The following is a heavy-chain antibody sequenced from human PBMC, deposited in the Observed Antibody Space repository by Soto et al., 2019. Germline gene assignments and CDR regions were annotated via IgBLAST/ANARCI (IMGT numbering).Heavy chain of an antibody. V-gene: IGHV3-11*01. CDR2: IRSSDNTR. D-gene: IGHD2-2*01. CDR3: ARGNALYDY. CDR1: GFRFSDYY. J-gene: IGHJ4*02. Sequence: GGSLRLSCAASGFRFSDYYMSWIRQAPGKGLEWVSYIRSSDNTRYYADSVKGRFTISRDNAKNSLYLQMNSLRAEDTAVYYCARGNALYDYWGQGILVTVSS.